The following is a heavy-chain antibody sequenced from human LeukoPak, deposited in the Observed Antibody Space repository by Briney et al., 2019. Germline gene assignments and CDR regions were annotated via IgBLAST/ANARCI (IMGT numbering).Heavy chain of an antibody. Sequence: MSSETLSLTCTVSGGSISSYYWSWIRQSPGKGLEWIGYIHYSGSTNYNPSLKSRVTVSVDTSKNQFSLKLNSVTAADTAVYYCARGLSSSWYGDFDYWGQGTLVTVSS. CDR3: ARGLSSSWYGDFDY. CDR1: GGSISSYY. J-gene: IGHJ4*02. D-gene: IGHD6-13*01. CDR2: IHYSGST. V-gene: IGHV4-59*01.